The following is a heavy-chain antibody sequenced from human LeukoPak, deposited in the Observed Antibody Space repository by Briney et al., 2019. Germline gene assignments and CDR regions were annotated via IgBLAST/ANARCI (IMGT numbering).Heavy chain of an antibody. D-gene: IGHD2-21*01. V-gene: IGHV3-30*18. CDR1: GFNFNNHG. CDR3: AKDRVGGEGYYYGMDV. Sequence: PGRSLRLSCGASGFNFNNHGMHWVRQAPGKGLEWVAVISYDGSKKYYADSVKGRLTISRDNSKNTLYLQMNSLRVGDTAVYYCAKDRVGGEGYYYGMDVWGQGTTATVSS. CDR2: ISYDGSKK. J-gene: IGHJ6*02.